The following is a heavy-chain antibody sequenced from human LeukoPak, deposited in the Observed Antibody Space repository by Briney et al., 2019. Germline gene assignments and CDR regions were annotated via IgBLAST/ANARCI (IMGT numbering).Heavy chain of an antibody. D-gene: IGHD6-13*01. CDR1: GYTFPSYF. CDR3: ARDRRASSSWHEPFDY. CDR2: INPTGGST. V-gene: IGHV1-46*01. J-gene: IGHJ4*02. Sequence: ASVKVSCKASGYTFPSYFMHWVRQAPGQGLEWMGTINPTGGSTTYAQKFQGRVTMTRDTSTSTVYMELSSLRSEDTAVYYCARDRRASSSWHEPFDYWGQGTLVTVSS.